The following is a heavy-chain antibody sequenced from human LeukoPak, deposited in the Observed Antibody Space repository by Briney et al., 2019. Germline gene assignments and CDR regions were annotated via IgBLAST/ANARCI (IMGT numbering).Heavy chain of an antibody. CDR1: GYTFTSYG. Sequence: RASVKVSRKASGYTFTSYGISWVRQAPGQGLEWMGWISAYNGNTNYAQKFQGRVTVTSNSSINTAYMDLSGLRSEDTAVYFCARRYTYGSDFDHWGQGTLVTVSS. V-gene: IGHV1-18*01. J-gene: IGHJ4*02. D-gene: IGHD5-18*01. CDR3: ARRYTYGSDFDH. CDR2: ISAYNGNT.